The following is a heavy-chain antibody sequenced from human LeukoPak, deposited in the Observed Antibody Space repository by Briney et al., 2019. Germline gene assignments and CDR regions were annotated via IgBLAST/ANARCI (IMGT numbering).Heavy chain of an antibody. J-gene: IGHJ4*02. V-gene: IGHV4-34*01. D-gene: IGHD6-13*01. Sequence: PSETLSLTCAVYGGSFSGYYWSWIRQPPGKGLGWIGEINHSGSTNYNPSLKSRATMSIDTTKNQFSLKLRSVTAADTAVYFCARAGIAGSPSGYWGQGTLVTVSS. CDR2: INHSGST. CDR1: GGSFSGYY. CDR3: ARAGIAGSPSGY.